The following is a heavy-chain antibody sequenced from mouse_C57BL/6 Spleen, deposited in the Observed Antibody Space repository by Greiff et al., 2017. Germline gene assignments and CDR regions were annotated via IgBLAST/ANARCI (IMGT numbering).Heavy chain of an antibody. J-gene: IGHJ3*01. CDR3: ARDGVYSFAY. CDR2: ISDGGSYT. Sequence: EVHLVESGGGLVKPGGSLKLSCAASGFTFSSYAMSWVRQTPEKRLEWVATISDGGSYTYYPDNVKGRFTISRDNAKNNLYLQMSHLKSEDTAMYYCARDGVYSFAYWGQGTLVTVSA. V-gene: IGHV5-4*01. D-gene: IGHD2-1*01. CDR1: GFTFSSYA.